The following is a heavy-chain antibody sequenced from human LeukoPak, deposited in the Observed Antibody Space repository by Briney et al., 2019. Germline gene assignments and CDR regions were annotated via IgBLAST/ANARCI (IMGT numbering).Heavy chain of an antibody. CDR1: GYTFANYG. V-gene: IGHV1-18*01. J-gene: IGHJ4*02. D-gene: IGHD2-2*01. Sequence: AASVKVSCKASGYTFANYGINWVRQAPGQGLEWMGWISLDSGNTGYAPRVQGRVTLTTDTSTSTAYMELRSLRSDDTAVYFCARVTYLRPYQLDYWGQGTLVSISS. CDR2: ISLDSGNT. CDR3: ARVTYLRPYQLDY.